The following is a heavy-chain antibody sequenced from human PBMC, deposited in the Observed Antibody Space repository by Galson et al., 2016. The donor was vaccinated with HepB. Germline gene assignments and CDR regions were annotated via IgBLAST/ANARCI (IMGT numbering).Heavy chain of an antibody. V-gene: IGHV3-30-3*01. CDR1: GFTFSSYA. Sequence: SLRLSCAASGFTFSSYAVHWVRQAPGMGLEWVALISYDGSNKYSADSVKGRFTISRDNSKNTLYLQMNSLRAEDTAVYYCARARYCSGGTCSTFFDYWGQGTLVTVSS. CDR3: ARARYCSGGTCSTFFDY. CDR2: ISYDGSNK. D-gene: IGHD2-15*01. J-gene: IGHJ4*02.